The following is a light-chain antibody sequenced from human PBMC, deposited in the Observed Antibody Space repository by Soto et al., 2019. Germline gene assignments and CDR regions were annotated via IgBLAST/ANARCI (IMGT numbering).Light chain of an antibody. V-gene: IGKV1-5*01. CDR2: HAS. CDR1: QNIGRW. J-gene: IGKJ4*01. CDR3: QQSYSTPLT. Sequence: IQMTHSPSTLSASILYRVTISFLASQNIGRWLAWYQQKPGTAPNLLIYHASNLRGGVPSRFSGGGSGTEFTLTISSLQPEDFATYYCQQSYSTPLTFGGGTKVDIK.